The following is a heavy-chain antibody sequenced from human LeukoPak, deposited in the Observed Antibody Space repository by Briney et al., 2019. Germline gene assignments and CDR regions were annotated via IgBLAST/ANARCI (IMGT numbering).Heavy chain of an antibody. CDR1: GFTFSSYS. D-gene: IGHD2-21*02. Sequence: GGSLRLACAASGFTFSSYSMNWVRQAPGKGLEWVSSISSSSSYIYYADSVKGRFTISRDNAKNSLYLQMNSLRAEDTAVYYCARDLGSYCGGDCYWENWFDPWGQGTLVTVSS. V-gene: IGHV3-21*01. J-gene: IGHJ5*02. CDR2: ISSSSSYI. CDR3: ARDLGSYCGGDCYWENWFDP.